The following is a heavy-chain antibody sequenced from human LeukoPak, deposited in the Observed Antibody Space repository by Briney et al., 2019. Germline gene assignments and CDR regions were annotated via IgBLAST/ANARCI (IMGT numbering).Heavy chain of an antibody. CDR2: ISAYNGNT. Sequence: ASVKVSCKASGYTFTSYGISWVRQAPGQGLEWRGWISAYNGNTNYAQKLQGRVTMTTVTSPSTAYMELRSLRSDATAVYYCARVQQWLVPEFDYRGQGTLVTVSS. CDR3: ARVQQWLVPEFDY. V-gene: IGHV1-18*01. J-gene: IGHJ4*02. D-gene: IGHD6-19*01. CDR1: GYTFTSYG.